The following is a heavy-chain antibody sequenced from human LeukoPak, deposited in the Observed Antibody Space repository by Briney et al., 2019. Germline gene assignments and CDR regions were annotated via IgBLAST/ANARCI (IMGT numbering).Heavy chain of an antibody. CDR3: AKSRDDGTGYYYDY. CDR1: GFSFDDYA. CDR2: ISRNSYNI. D-gene: IGHD3-9*01. Sequence: GGSLRLSCEASGFSFDDYAMHWVRQAPGKGLEWVAGISRNSYNIAYGDSVKGRFTISRDNAKKSLSLQMNSLGTEDTAFYYCAKSRDDGTGYYYDYWGQGVLVTVAS. V-gene: IGHV3-9*01. J-gene: IGHJ4*02.